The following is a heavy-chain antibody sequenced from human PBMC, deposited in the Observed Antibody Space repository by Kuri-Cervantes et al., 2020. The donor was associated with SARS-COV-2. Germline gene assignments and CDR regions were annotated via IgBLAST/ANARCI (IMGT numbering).Heavy chain of an antibody. Sequence: GESLKISCAASGFTFSSYSMNWVRQAPGKGLEWVSYISSSSSTIYYADSVKGRFTISRDNAKNSLYLQMNSLRDEDTAVNYCARGYCSSTSCPPYYYYGMDVWGQGTTVTVSS. J-gene: IGHJ6*02. CDR2: ISSSSSTI. CDR1: GFTFSSYS. CDR3: ARGYCSSTSCPPYYYYGMDV. V-gene: IGHV3-48*02. D-gene: IGHD2-2*01.